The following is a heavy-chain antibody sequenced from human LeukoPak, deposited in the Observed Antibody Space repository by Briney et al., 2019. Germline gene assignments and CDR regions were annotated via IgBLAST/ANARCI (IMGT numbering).Heavy chain of an antibody. J-gene: IGHJ4*02. Sequence: SETLSLTCTVSGGSISSYYWSWIRQPPGKGLEWIGYIYYSGSTNYNPSLKSRVTISVDTSKNQFSLKLSSVTAADTAVYYCARVGQSSGSYDYWGQGTLVTVSS. CDR1: GGSISSYY. V-gene: IGHV4-59*01. D-gene: IGHD6-19*01. CDR3: ARVGQSSGSYDY. CDR2: IYYSGST.